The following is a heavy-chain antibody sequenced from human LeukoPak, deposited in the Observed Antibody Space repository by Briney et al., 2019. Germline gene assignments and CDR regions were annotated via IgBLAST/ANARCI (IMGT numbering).Heavy chain of an antibody. CDR1: GFAFSDFY. CDR3: ARDALESYVY. J-gene: IGHJ4*02. CDR2: IINIGSTL. D-gene: IGHD3-16*01. V-gene: IGHV3-11*01. Sequence: PGGPLRLSCAASGFAFSDFYMFWIRQAPGKGLEWISYIINIGSTLYYADSVKGRFTISRDNDKNLLYLQMNSLRADDTAVYYCARDALESYVYWGQGALVTVSS.